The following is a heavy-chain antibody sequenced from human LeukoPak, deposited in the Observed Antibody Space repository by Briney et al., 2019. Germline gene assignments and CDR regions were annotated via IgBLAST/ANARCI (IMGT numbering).Heavy chain of an antibody. V-gene: IGHV7-4-1*02. CDR3: ARGPLSKYGNSNRCWHFGN. CDR1: GYTFTTFA. D-gene: IGHD2/OR15-2a*01. J-gene: IGHJ4*02. CDR2: INNNTANP. Sequence: ASVKVSCKASGYTFTTFALNWVRQAPGQGPEWMGWINNNTANPTYAQGFTGRFVFSLDTSVSTAYLHISSLKAEDTAVYYCARGPLSKYGNSNRCWHFGNWGQGTLVTVSS.